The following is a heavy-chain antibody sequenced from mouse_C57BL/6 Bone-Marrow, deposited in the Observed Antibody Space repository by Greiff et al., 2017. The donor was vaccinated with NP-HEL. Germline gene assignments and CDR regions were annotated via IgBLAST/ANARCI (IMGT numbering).Heavy chain of an antibody. CDR3: ARNWAYSSNPFAY. Sequence: VQLKESGPGLVQPSQSLSITCTVSGFSLTSYGVHWVRQSPGKGLEWLGVIWSGGSTDYNAAFISRLSISKDNSKSQVFFKMNSLQADATAIYYCARNWAYSSNPFAYWGQGTLVTVSA. J-gene: IGHJ3*01. CDR2: IWSGGST. V-gene: IGHV2-2*01. CDR1: GFSLTSYG. D-gene: IGHD2-5*01.